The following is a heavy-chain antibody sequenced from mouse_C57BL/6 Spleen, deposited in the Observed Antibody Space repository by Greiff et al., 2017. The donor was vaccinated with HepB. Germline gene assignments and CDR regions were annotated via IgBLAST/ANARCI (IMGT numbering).Heavy chain of an antibody. CDR2: IHPNSGST. CDR3: ARSRTYYDYDGFAY. J-gene: IGHJ3*01. CDR1: GYTFTSYW. V-gene: IGHV1-64*01. Sequence: QVQLQQPGAELVKPGASVKLSCKASGYTFTSYWMHWVKQRPGQGLEWIGMIHPNSGSTNYNEKFKSKATLTVDKSSSTAYMQLSSLTSEDSAVYYCARSRTYYDYDGFAYWGQGTLVTVSA. D-gene: IGHD2-4*01.